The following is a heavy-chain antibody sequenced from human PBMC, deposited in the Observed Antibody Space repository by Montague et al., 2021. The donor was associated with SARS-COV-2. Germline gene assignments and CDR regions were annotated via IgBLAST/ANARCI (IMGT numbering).Heavy chain of an antibody. CDR2: IYWXDDK. CDR1: GFSLSTSGVG. J-gene: IGHJ5*02. D-gene: IGHD3-3*01. V-gene: IGHV2-5*01. CDR3: ARRRSVGDVWSGYNGFDP. Sequence: PALVKPTQTLTLTCRFSGFSLSTSGVGVAWIRQPPRKALEWLAVIYWXDDKRYSPSLKNRLTVTKDTSKNEVILTMTNMDPVDTATYYCARRRSVGDVWSGYNGFDPWGQGTLVTVSS.